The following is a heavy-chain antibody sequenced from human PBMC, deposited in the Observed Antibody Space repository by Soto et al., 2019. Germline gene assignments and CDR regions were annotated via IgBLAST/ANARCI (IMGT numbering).Heavy chain of an antibody. V-gene: IGHV1-8*01. CDR2: MSPKTANT. CDR3: TGGPPNWGFDS. J-gene: IGHJ5*01. CDR1: GYTSTSYD. Sequence: ASVKVSCKASGYTSTSYDINWVRQTAGQGLEWMGWMSPKTANTGYAQKFQGRVTMTRSTSISTAYMELSSLTSEDTAVYYCTGGPPNWGFDSWGQGTPVTVSS. D-gene: IGHD7-27*01.